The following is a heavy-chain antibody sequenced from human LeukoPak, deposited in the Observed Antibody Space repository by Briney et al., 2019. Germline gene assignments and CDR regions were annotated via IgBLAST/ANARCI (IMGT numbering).Heavy chain of an antibody. CDR2: INPSGGST. CDR1: GYTFTSYY. D-gene: IGHD6-19*01. CDR3: ARALRDSSGWYNWFDP. V-gene: IGHV1-46*01. Sequence: ASVKVSCKASGYTFTSYYMHWVRQAPGQGLEWMGIINPSGGSTSYAQKFQGRVTMTRDMSTSTVYMELSSLRSEDTAVYYCARALRDSSGWYNWFDPWRQGTLVTVSS. J-gene: IGHJ5*02.